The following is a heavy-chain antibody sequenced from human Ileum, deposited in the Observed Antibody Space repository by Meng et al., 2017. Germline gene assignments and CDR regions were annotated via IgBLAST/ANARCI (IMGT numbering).Heavy chain of an antibody. D-gene: IGHD3-22*01. V-gene: IGHV4-34*01. J-gene: IGHJ5*02. CDR3: ATRYHDSSPFDP. Sequence: QVQLQQWGAGLLKPSETLSRTCAVYGGSFSGYYWSWIRQPPGKGLEWIGEINHSGSTNYNPSLKSRVTISVDTSKNQFSLKLSSVTAADTAVYYCATRYHDSSPFDPWGQGTLVTVSS. CDR2: INHSGST. CDR1: GGSFSGYY.